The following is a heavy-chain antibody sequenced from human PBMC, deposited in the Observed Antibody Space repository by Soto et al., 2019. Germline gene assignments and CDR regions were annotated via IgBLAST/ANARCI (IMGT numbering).Heavy chain of an antibody. CDR2: IYSGGST. D-gene: IGHD3-3*01. CDR3: AKGSTYYDFWSGYLGYYFDY. V-gene: IGHV3-53*01. J-gene: IGHJ4*02. Sequence: GGSLRLSCAASGFTVSSNYMSWVRQAPGKGLEWVSVIYSGGSTYYADSVKGRFTISRDNSKNTLYLQMNSLRAEDTAVYYCAKGSTYYDFWSGYLGYYFDYWGQGTLVTVSS. CDR1: GFTVSSNY.